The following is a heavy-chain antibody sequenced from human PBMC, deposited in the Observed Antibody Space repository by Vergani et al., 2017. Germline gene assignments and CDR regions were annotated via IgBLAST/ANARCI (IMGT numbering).Heavy chain of an antibody. J-gene: IGHJ6*03. D-gene: IGHD3-10*01. CDR3: ARGSMVRGVIPYYYYMDV. Sequence: EVQLVESGGGLVKPGGSLRLSCEASGFTFSSYSMNWVRQAPGKGLEWVSSISSSSSYIYYADSVKGRFTISRDNAKNSLYLQMNSLRAEDTAVYYCARGSMVRGVIPYYYYMDVWGKGTTVTVSS. CDR2: ISSSSSYI. CDR1: GFTFSSYS. V-gene: IGHV3-21*01.